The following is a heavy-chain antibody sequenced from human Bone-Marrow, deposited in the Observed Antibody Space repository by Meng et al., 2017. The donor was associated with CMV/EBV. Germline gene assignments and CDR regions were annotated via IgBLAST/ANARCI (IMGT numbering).Heavy chain of an antibody. CDR3: ARVRASGGWYFDL. CDR2: INHSGST. D-gene: IGHD3-10*01. CDR1: GGSFSGYY. J-gene: IGHJ2*01. Sequence: GSLRLSCAVYGGSFSGYYWSWIRQPPGKGLEWIGEINHSGSTNYSPSLKSRVTISVDTSKNQFSLKLSSVTAADTAVYYCARVRASGGWYFDLWGRGTLVTVSS. V-gene: IGHV4-34*01.